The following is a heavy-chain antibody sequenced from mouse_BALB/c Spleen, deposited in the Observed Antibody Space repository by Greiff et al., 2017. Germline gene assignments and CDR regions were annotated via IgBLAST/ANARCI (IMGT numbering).Heavy chain of an antibody. CDR3: ARPLSTMITSYAMDY. J-gene: IGHJ4*01. D-gene: IGHD2-4*01. V-gene: IGHV5-12-2*01. CDR1: GFTFSSYT. Sequence: EVQGVESGGGLVQPGGSLKLSCAASGFTFSSYTMSWVRQTPEKRLEWVAYISNGGGSTYYPDTVKGRFTISRDNAKNTLYLQMSSLKSEDTAMYYCARPLSTMITSYAMDYWGQGTSVTVSS. CDR2: ISNGGGST.